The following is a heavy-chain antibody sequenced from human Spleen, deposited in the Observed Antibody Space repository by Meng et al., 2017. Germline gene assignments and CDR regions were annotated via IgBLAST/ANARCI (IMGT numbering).Heavy chain of an antibody. D-gene: IGHD1-26*01. CDR1: GFTFSSYS. Sequence: GESLKISCAASGFTFSSYSMNWVRQAPGKGLEWVSGISGRGRNTHHADSVKGRFTISRDNSKNTLFLQMNSLRGEDTAVYYCARDVAGRGGYWGQGTLVTVSS. CDR2: ISGRGRNT. J-gene: IGHJ4*02. CDR3: ARDVAGRGGY. V-gene: IGHV3-21*01.